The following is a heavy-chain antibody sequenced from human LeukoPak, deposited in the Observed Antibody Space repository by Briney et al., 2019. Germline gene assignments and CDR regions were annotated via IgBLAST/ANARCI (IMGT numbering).Heavy chain of an antibody. D-gene: IGHD5-24*01. CDR3: ARDGKATNDY. V-gene: IGHV3-30*02. Sequence: GGSLRLSCAASGFTFSSYGMHWVRQAPGKGLEWVAFIRYDGSNKYYADSVKGRFTISRDDSKNTLYLQMGSLRPEDTAVYYCARDGKATNDYWGQGTLVAVSS. J-gene: IGHJ4*02. CDR2: IRYDGSNK. CDR1: GFTFSSYG.